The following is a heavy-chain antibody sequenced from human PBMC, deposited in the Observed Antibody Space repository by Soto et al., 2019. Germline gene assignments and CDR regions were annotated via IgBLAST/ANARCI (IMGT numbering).Heavy chain of an antibody. CDR3: AKDSSTVVYCIDY. J-gene: IGHJ4*02. CDR2: ISGSGGST. D-gene: IGHD2-21*02. V-gene: IGHV3-23*01. CDR1: GFTFSSYA. Sequence: PGGSLRLSCAASGFTFSSYAMIWVRQAPGKGLEWVSSISGSGGSTYYADSVKGRFTISRDNSKNTLYLQMNSLRAEDTAVYYCAKDSSTVVYCIDYWGQGTLVTVSS.